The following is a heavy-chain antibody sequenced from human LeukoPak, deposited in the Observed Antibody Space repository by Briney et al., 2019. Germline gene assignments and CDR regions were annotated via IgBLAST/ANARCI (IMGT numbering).Heavy chain of an antibody. Sequence: SETLSLTCTVSGASISTYYWSWLRQPPGKGLEWIGCIYDTGSTIYSPSLKSGVAISVDTSRNQFSLRLTSVTAADTAVYYCARHETSSSWISSFDYWGQGILVTVSS. CDR2: IYDTGST. D-gene: IGHD6-13*01. J-gene: IGHJ4*02. CDR3: ARHETSSSWISSFDY. V-gene: IGHV4-59*08. CDR1: GASISTYY.